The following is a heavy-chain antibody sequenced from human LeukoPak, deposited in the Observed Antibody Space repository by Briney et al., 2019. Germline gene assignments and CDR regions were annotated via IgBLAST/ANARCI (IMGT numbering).Heavy chain of an antibody. CDR3: ARHPGVRYFDWLLPSPFDY. J-gene: IGHJ4*02. D-gene: IGHD3-9*01. Sequence: SETLSLTCTVSGGSISSSSYYWGWIRQPPGTGLEWIGSIYYSGSTYYNPSLKSRVTICVDTSKNQFSLKLSSVTAADTAVYYCARHPGVRYFDWLLPSPFDYWGQGTLVTVSS. V-gene: IGHV4-39*01. CDR1: GGSISSSSYY. CDR2: IYYSGST.